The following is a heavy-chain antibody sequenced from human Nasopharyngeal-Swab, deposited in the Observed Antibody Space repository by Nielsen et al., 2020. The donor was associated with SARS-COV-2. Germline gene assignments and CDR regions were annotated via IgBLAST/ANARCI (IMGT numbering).Heavy chain of an antibody. Sequence: GESLKISCAASGFTFSSYDMHWVRQATGKGLEWVSAIGTAGDTYYPGSVKGRFTISRDNAKNSLYLQMNSLRPGDTALYYCARAKTGGANWFDPWGQGSLVTVSS. V-gene: IGHV3-13*01. CDR1: GFTFSSYD. J-gene: IGHJ5*02. CDR2: IGTAGDT. CDR3: ARAKTGGANWFDP.